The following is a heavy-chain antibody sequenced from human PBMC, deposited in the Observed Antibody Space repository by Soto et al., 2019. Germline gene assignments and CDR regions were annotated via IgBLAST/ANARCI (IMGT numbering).Heavy chain of an antibody. CDR3: ARSGDNFNVLDY. Sequence: GGSLRLSCTGSGFPFDDFAINWVRQAPGKGLEWVSYISSSGLTTYYADFAEGRFTISRGNANNSLYLEMNSLRVEDTAVYYCARSGDNFNVLDYWGQGTPGTVSS. J-gene: IGHJ4*02. D-gene: IGHD1-1*01. CDR1: GFPFDDFA. CDR2: ISSSGLTT. V-gene: IGHV3-48*03.